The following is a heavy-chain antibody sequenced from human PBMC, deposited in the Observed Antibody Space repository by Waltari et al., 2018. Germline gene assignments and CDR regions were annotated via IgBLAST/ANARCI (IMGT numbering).Heavy chain of an antibody. J-gene: IGHJ5*02. D-gene: IGHD1-20*01. CDR2: SIPILGIA. Sequence: QVQLVQSGAEVKKPGSSVKVSCKASGGTFSSYAISWVRQAPGQGLEWMGRSIPILGIANYAQKFQGRVTITADKSTSTAYMELSSLRSEDTAVYYCARDWVVTGTPAWFDPWGQGTLVTVSS. CDR3: ARDWVVTGTPAWFDP. CDR1: GGTFSSYA. V-gene: IGHV1-69*04.